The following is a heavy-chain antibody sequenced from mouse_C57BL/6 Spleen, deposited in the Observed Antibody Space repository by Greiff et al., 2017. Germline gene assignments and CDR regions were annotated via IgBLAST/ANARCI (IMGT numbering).Heavy chain of an antibody. CDR2: FNPSNGGT. V-gene: IGHV1-53*01. Sequence: QVQLQQSGTELVKPGASVKLSCKASGYTFTSYWMHWVKQRPGQGLEWIGNFNPSNGGTNYNGKFKSNATLTVDKSSSAAYMQLSSLTTEDSAVYYCARSNYFDYWGQGTTLTVSS. J-gene: IGHJ2*01. CDR3: ARSNYFDY. CDR1: GYTFTSYW.